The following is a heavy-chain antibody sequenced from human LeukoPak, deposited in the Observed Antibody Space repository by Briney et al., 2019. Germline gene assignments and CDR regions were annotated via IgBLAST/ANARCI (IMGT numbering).Heavy chain of an antibody. V-gene: IGHV3-30*02. D-gene: IGHD3-16*02. Sequence: GGSLRLSCAASGFTFNNYGMHWVRQAPVKGLEWVAFIRYDGGHAYYADSVRGRFTISRDNSKNTLYLQINSLRIDDTAVYYCGKDPRGFSYPSHWGQGTLVTVSS. CDR1: GFTFNNYG. CDR2: IRYDGGHA. CDR3: GKDPRGFSYPSH. J-gene: IGHJ4*02.